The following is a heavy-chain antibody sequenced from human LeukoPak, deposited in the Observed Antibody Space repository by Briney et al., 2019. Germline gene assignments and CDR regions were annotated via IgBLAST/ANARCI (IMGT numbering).Heavy chain of an antibody. V-gene: IGHV1-69*05. D-gene: IGHD2-8*01. CDR2: IIPIFGTA. Sequence: ASVKVSCKASGGTFSSYAISWVRQAPGQGLEWMGRIIPIFGTANYAQKFQGRVTITTDESTSTAYMELSSLRSEDTAVYYCASDGPCTNGVCYGFWFDPWGQGTLVTVSS. J-gene: IGHJ5*02. CDR1: GGTFSSYA. CDR3: ASDGPCTNGVCYGFWFDP.